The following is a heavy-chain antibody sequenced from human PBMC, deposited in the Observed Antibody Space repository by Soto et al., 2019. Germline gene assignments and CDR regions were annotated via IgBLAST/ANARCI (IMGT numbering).Heavy chain of an antibody. V-gene: IGHV1-69*06. J-gene: IGHJ4*02. CDR2: IFPMFGTS. Sequence: QERLVQSGAEVRKPGSSVKVSCKVTGGTSTRYAINWVRQAPGQGLEWRGGIFPMFGTSKYEQKFQGRVTITADTSTNIAYMELRSLRSEDTAVYYCNRGSEYDFWSGYLWGQGTLVSVSS. CDR3: NRGSEYDFWSGYL. CDR1: GGTSTRYA. D-gene: IGHD3-3*01.